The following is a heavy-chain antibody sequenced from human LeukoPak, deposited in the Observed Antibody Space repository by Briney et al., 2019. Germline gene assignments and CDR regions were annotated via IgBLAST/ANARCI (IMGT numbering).Heavy chain of an antibody. V-gene: IGHV3-9*01. J-gene: IGHJ4*02. CDR2: INWNSDDI. D-gene: IGHD6-19*01. CDR1: GFTFDDYA. CDR3: AKARLRYSSGWWSFDC. Sequence: GGSLRLSCAASGFTFDDYAIHWVRQVPGKGLEWVSGINWNSDDIGYADSVKGRFTISRDNAKNSLYLQMNSLRAEDTALYYCAKARLRYSSGWWSFDCWGQGTLVTVSS.